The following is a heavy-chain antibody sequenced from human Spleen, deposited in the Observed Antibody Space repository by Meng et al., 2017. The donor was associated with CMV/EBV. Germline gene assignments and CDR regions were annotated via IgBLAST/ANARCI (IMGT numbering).Heavy chain of an antibody. CDR3: ARAGIVAPSGTYYHHGMDV. Sequence: GESLKISCAASGFTSSAYWMHWVRHTPGKGLVWVSRIDSDGSGATYADSVKDRFTVSRNSAKNTVYLQMNSLRVEDTAVYYCARAGIVAPSGTYYHHGMDVWGQGTTVTVSS. D-gene: IGHD6-6*01. J-gene: IGHJ6*02. CDR1: GFTSSAYW. V-gene: IGHV3-74*01. CDR2: IDSDGSGA.